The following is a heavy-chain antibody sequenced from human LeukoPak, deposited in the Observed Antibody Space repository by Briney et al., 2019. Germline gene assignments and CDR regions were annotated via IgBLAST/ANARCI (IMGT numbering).Heavy chain of an antibody. CDR1: GFTFSSYA. CDR2: ISGSGGST. CDR3: AKSEGGHYYGSGSYYFGLYYFDY. V-gene: IGHV3-23*01. Sequence: GGSLRLSCAASGFTFSSYAMSWVRQAPGKGLEWVSAISGSGGSTYYADSVKGRFTISRDNSKNTLYLQMNSLRAEDTAVYYCAKSEGGHYYGSGSYYFGLYYFDYWGQGTLVTVSS. J-gene: IGHJ4*02. D-gene: IGHD3-10*01.